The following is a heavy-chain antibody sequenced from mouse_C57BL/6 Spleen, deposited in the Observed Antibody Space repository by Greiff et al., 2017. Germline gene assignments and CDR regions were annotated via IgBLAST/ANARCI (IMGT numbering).Heavy chain of an antibody. D-gene: IGHD1-1*01. Sequence: QVQLQQPGAELVKPGASVKMSCKASGYTFTSYWITWVKQRPGQGLEWIGDIYPGSGSTNYNEKFKSKATLTVDTSSSTAYMQLSSLTSEDSAVYYCARVFEGDYYGSSIYFDYWGQGTTLTVSS. CDR2: IYPGSGST. V-gene: IGHV1-55*01. CDR1: GYTFTSYW. J-gene: IGHJ2*01. CDR3: ARVFEGDYYGSSIYFDY.